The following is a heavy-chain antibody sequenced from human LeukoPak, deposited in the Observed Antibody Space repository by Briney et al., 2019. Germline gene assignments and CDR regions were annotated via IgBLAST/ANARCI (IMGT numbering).Heavy chain of an antibody. D-gene: IGHD1-26*01. CDR1: GFTFSSYS. Sequence: GGSLRLSCAASGFTFSSYSMNWVRQAPGQGLEWISYIGGSTNTIYYADSVKRRFTISRDNAKNSLYLQMNSLRAEDTAVYYCAALVGATLAGVYYFDYWGHGTLVTVSS. CDR3: AALVGATLAGVYYFDY. V-gene: IGHV3-48*01. J-gene: IGHJ4*01. CDR2: IGGSTNTI.